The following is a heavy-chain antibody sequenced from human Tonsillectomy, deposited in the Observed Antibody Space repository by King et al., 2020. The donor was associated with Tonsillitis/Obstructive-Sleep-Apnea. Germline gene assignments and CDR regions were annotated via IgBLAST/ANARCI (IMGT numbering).Heavy chain of an antibody. V-gene: IGHV3-30*01. CDR2: ISHDGTNK. CDR1: GFTFSSYA. D-gene: IGHD2-2*01. Sequence: VQLVESGGGVVQPGRSLRLSCAASGFTFSSYAMDWVRQAPGKGLEWVAGISHDGTNKYYADSVKGRFTISRDNSKNTLYLQMNSLRAEDTSVYYCARGGYCTSDSCSHLRWVDPWGQGTLVTVSS. J-gene: IGHJ5*02. CDR3: ARGGYCTSDSCSHLRWVDP.